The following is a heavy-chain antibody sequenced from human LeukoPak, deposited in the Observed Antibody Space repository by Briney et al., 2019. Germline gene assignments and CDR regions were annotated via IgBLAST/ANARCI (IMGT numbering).Heavy chain of an antibody. Sequence: GGSLRLSCAASGFTFTSYSMSWVRQAPGRGLEWVSGTSDRGDYTYYADSVKGRFTISRDSSKNTLFLQMNSLRAEDTALYFCARKAQYNGHYPLDYWGQGTLVTVSS. J-gene: IGHJ4*02. D-gene: IGHD1-7*01. CDR2: TSDRGDYT. CDR3: ARKAQYNGHYPLDY. V-gene: IGHV3-23*01. CDR1: GFTFTSYS.